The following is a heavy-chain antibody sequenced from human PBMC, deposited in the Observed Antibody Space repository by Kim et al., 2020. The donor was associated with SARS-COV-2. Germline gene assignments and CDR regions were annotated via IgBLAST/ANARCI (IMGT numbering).Heavy chain of an antibody. J-gene: IGHJ6*02. Sequence: ASVKVSCKASGYTFTSYAMNWVRQAPGQGLEWMGWINTNTGNPTYAQGFTGRFVFSLDTSVSTAYLQISSLKAEDTAVYYCARDKWLLLPYYYYGMDVWGQGTTGTVSS. CDR2: INTNTGNP. CDR1: GYTFTSYA. D-gene: IGHD3-22*01. V-gene: IGHV7-4-1*02. CDR3: ARDKWLLLPYYYYGMDV.